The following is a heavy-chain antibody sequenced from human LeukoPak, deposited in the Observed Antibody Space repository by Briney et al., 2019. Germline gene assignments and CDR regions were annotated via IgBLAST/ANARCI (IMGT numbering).Heavy chain of an antibody. J-gene: IGHJ4*02. CDR2: ISAYNGNT. CDR3: ARAALKRYYYDSSGYYLDY. CDR1: GYTFTSYG. D-gene: IGHD3-22*01. Sequence: ASVKVSCKASGYTFTSYGISWVRQAPGQGLEWMGWISAYNGNTNYAQKLQGRVTMTTDTSTSTACMELRSLRSDDTAVYYCARAALKRYYYDSSGYYLDYWGQGTLVTVSS. V-gene: IGHV1-18*01.